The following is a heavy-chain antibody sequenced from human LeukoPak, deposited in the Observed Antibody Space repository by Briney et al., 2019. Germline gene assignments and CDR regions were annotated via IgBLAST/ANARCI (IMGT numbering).Heavy chain of an antibody. CDR1: GFSFDTYA. Sequence: GGSLRLSCAASGFSFDTYAMTWVRQAPGKGLEWVSAISGDGGSTYYAVSVKGRFTISRDNPKKSLFLHIDSLRAEDTAVYYCARGLIQGAFDFWGQGTLVTVSS. D-gene: IGHD3-16*01. J-gene: IGHJ3*01. CDR2: ISGDGGST. CDR3: ARGLIQGAFDF. V-gene: IGHV3-23*01.